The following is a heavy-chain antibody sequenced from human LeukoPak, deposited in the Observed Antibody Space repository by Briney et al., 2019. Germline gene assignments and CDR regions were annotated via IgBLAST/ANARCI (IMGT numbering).Heavy chain of an antibody. CDR1: GITFSTYW. Sequence: GGSLRLSCAASGITFSTYWMHWVRQAPGKGLVWVSCINRDGTSTRYADSVKGRFTISRDNAKNTLFLQMNSLRAEDTAVYYCASHDFDYWGREPWSPSPQ. J-gene: IGHJ4*02. CDR2: INRDGTST. CDR3: ASHDFDY. V-gene: IGHV3-74*01.